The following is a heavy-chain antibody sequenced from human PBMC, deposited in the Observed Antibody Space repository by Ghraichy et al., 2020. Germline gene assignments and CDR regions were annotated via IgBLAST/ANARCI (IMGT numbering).Heavy chain of an antibody. CDR2: ISGSGGST. D-gene: IGHD3-3*01. CDR3: AKDLRTTWITIFGVASKGWFDP. J-gene: IGHJ5*02. Sequence: GSLRLSCAASGFTFSSYAMSWVRQAPGKGLEWVSAISGSGGSTYYADSVKGRFTISRDNSKNTLYLQMNSLRAEDTAVYYCAKDLRTTWITIFGVASKGWFDPWGQGTLVTVSS. CDR1: GFTFSSYA. V-gene: IGHV3-23*01.